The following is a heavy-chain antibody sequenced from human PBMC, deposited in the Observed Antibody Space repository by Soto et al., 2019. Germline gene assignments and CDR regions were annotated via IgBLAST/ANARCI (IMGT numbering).Heavy chain of an antibody. D-gene: IGHD3-22*01. CDR3: VRGGGYYDSSGYYFDY. CDR2: IYYSGST. V-gene: IGHV4-30-4*01. Sequence: SETLSLTCTVSGGSISSGDYYWSWIRQPPGKGLEWIGYIYYSGSTYYNPSLKSRVTISVDTSKNQFSLKLSSVTAADTAVYYCVRGGGYYDSSGYYFDYWGQGTLVTVSS. J-gene: IGHJ4*02. CDR1: GGSISSGDYY.